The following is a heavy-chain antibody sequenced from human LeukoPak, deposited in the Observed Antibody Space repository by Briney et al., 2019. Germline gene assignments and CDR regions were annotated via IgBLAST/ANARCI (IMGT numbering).Heavy chain of an antibody. CDR2: MNPNSGNT. CDR1: GYTFTSYD. Sequence: ASVKVSCKASGYTFTSYDINWVRQATGQGLEWMGWMNPNSGNTGYAQKFQGRVTITRNTSISTAYMELSSLRSEDTAVYYCARGLHCSSTSCTTTWGQGTLATVSS. J-gene: IGHJ5*02. V-gene: IGHV1-8*03. D-gene: IGHD2-2*01. CDR3: ARGLHCSSTSCTTT.